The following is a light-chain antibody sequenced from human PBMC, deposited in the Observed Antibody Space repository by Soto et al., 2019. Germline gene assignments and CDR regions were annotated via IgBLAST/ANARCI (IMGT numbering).Light chain of an antibody. J-gene: IGLJ2*01. CDR2: DVN. CDR1: SSDVGGYNY. CDR3: SSYAGSNDVA. V-gene: IGLV2-8*01. Sequence: QSALTQPPSASGSPGQSVTISCTGTSSDVGGYNYVSWYQQHPGKAPKLMIYDVNKRPSGVPDRFSGSKSGNTASLTVSGLQAEDEADYYCSSYAGSNDVAFGGGTKLTVL.